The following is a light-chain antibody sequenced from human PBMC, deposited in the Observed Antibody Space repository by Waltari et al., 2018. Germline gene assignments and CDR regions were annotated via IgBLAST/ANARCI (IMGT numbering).Light chain of an antibody. CDR3: SSYTTGSTRYV. J-gene: IGLJ1*01. CDR2: DVN. CDR1: SSDIGANNF. Sequence: QSALTQPASVSGSPGQPITTSCTGTSSDIGANNFVSWYQKHPGKAPKVMIYDVNHRPSGVSSRFSGSKSGNTASLTISGLQAEDEADYYCSSYTTGSTRYVFGSGTKVTVL. V-gene: IGLV2-14*03.